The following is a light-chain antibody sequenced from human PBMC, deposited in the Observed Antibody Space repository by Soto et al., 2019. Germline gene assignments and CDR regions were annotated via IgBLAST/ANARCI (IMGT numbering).Light chain of an antibody. J-gene: IGKJ1*01. V-gene: IGKV3-15*01. CDR3: QQYNNWPRT. CDR2: VAS. CDR1: QSVSST. Sequence: EIVMTQSPATLSVSPGERATLSCRASQSVSSTLSWYQQQPGQAPRLLLYVASTRATGIPARFSGSGSGTEFTLTISSLQSDDFEVYYCQQYNNWPRTFGQGTKVEIK.